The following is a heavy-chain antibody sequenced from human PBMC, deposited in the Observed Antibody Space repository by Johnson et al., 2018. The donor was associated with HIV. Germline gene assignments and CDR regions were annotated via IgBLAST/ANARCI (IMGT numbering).Heavy chain of an antibody. CDR2: INSDGSST. J-gene: IGHJ3*02. CDR1: GFTFSSYW. D-gene: IGHD2-15*01. Sequence: EVQLVESGGGLVQPGGSLRLSCAASGFTFSSYWMHWVRQAPGKGLVWVSRINSDGSSTSYADSVKGRFTISRDNAKNTLYLQMKSLRSEDTAVYYCARDGGLRYVAFDIWGQGTTVAVSS. V-gene: IGHV3-74*01. CDR3: ARDGGLRYVAFDI.